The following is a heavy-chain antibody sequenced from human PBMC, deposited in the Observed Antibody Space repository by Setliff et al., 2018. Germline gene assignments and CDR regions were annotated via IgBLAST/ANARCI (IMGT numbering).Heavy chain of an antibody. CDR2: VYFSGYT. D-gene: IGHD3-10*01. J-gene: IGHJ1*01. CDR1: GGSISSSSSY. V-gene: IGHV4-39*07. CDR3: ARVDFTMLQGVLGQ. Sequence: SETLSLTCTVSGGSISSSSSYWGWIRQPPGKGLEWLGSVYFSGYTYYNPSLSGRVTISIDTSKNQFSLRLTSVTAADTAVYYCARVDFTMLQGVLGQWGQGTLVTVSS.